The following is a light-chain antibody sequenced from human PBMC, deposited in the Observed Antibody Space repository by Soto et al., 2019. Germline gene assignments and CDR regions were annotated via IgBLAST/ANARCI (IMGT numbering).Light chain of an antibody. V-gene: IGKV3-15*01. CDR1: ESVSSN. CDR3: QQYNSWPPIT. Sequence: EVVMTQSPATLSVSPGERATLSCRAGESVSSNLAWYQQRPGQAPRLVIYGASTRATGIPARFSGGGSGTEFTLTISSLQSEDFAVYYCQQYNSWPPITFGQGTRLEI. J-gene: IGKJ5*01. CDR2: GAS.